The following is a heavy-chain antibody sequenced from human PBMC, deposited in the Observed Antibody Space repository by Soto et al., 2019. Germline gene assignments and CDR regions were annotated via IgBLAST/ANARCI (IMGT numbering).Heavy chain of an antibody. CDR3: ARDGIVGTTDFFDY. Sequence: GESLKISCAGSGFIFSGYSMNWVRQAPGKGLEWVSSISTTSTYIYYADSVKGRFTVSRDNAKNSLYLQMTGLRPEDTAMYYCARDGIVGTTDFFDYWGQGTLVTVSS. CDR1: GFIFSGYS. D-gene: IGHD1-26*01. CDR2: ISTTSTYI. J-gene: IGHJ4*02. V-gene: IGHV3-21*01.